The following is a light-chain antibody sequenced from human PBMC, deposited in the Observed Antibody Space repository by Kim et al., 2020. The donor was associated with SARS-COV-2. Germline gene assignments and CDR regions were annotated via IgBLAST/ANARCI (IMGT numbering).Light chain of an antibody. CDR3: QQYTKWPL. J-gene: IGKJ3*01. CDR2: AAS. Sequence: EIVMTQSPATLSVSPGETATLSCRASQSVTSNLVLYQQKAGQAPRLLIYAASTRATGIPARFSGAGSGTEFTLTISSLQPEDFAIYYCQQYTKWPLFGPGTRVEIK. V-gene: IGKV3-15*01. CDR1: QSVTSN.